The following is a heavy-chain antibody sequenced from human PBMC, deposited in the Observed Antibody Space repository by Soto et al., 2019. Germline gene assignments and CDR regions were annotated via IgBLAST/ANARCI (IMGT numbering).Heavy chain of an antibody. Sequence: GASVKVSCKASGYTFSNCGISWVRLAPVQGLEWMGWISGYNGNTNYAQNFQGRVTMTADPSTRTAYMDLRSLRSDYTAVYFCARKSSSSSWFDPWGRGTLVTVSS. CDR3: ARKSSSSSWFDP. J-gene: IGHJ5*02. V-gene: IGHV1-18*01. D-gene: IGHD6-6*01. CDR1: GYTFSNCG. CDR2: ISGYNGNT.